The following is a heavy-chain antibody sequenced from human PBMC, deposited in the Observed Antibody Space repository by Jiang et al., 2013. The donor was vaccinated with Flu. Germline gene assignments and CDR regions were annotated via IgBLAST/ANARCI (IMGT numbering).Heavy chain of an antibody. Sequence: GKGTWSGWVELYHMMEAINTNADSVKGRFTISRDNSKNTLYLQMNSLRAEDTAVYYCARDSSSYGFLGYWGQGTLVTVSS. CDR2: YHMMEAI. CDR3: ARDSSSYGFLGY. J-gene: IGHJ4*02. D-gene: IGHD5-18*01. V-gene: IGHV3-30-3*01.